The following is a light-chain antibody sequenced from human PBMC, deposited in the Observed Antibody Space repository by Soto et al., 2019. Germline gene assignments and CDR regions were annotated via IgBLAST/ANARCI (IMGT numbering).Light chain of an antibody. CDR2: DAS. CDR3: QQRTHWPWA. J-gene: IGKJ2*01. V-gene: IGKV3-11*01. Sequence: EIVLTQSPATLSLSPGERATLSCRASQSVSRYLVWYQQKPGQAPRLLIYDASNRATGIPARFSGSGSGTDFTVTISSLEPEDFAVYYFQQRTHWPWAFGQGTKLEIK. CDR1: QSVSRY.